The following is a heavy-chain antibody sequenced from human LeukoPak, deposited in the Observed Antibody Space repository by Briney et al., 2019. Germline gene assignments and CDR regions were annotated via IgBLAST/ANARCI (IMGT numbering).Heavy chain of an antibody. Sequence: ASVKVSCKVSGYTLTELSMHWVRQAPGKGLEWMGGFDPEDGETIYAQKFQGRVTMTEDTSTDTAYMELSSLGSEDTAVYYCATDQGRYSGSPFDYWGQGTLVTVSS. CDR1: GYTLTELS. D-gene: IGHD1-26*01. CDR2: FDPEDGET. V-gene: IGHV1-24*01. J-gene: IGHJ4*02. CDR3: ATDQGRYSGSPFDY.